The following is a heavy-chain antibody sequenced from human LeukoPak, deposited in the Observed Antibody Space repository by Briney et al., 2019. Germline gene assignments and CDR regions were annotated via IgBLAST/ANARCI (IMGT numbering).Heavy chain of an antibody. CDR3: ARRGVTTVTTGFSWFDP. CDR2: ISSSGSTI. V-gene: IGHV3-48*03. CDR1: GFTFSSYE. Sequence: GGSLRLSCAASGFTFSSYEMNWVRQAPGKGLEWVSYISSSGSTIYYADSVKGRFTISRDNAKNSLYPQMNSLRAEDTAVYYCARRGVTTVTTGFSWFDPWGQGTLVTVSS. J-gene: IGHJ5*02. D-gene: IGHD4-17*01.